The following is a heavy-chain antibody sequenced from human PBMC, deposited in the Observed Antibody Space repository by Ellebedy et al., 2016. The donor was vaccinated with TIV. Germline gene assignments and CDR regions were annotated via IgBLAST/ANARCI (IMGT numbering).Heavy chain of an antibody. CDR2: ISYDGSNK. CDR3: AKDAGLHPYSGSYDTFDM. J-gene: IGHJ3*02. Sequence: GGSLRLSXAASGFTFSSYGMHWVRQAPGKGLEWVAVISYDGSNKYYADSVKGRFTISRDNSKNTLYVQMNSLRAEDTAVYYCAKDAGLHPYSGSYDTFDMWGQGTMVTVSS. V-gene: IGHV3-30*18. D-gene: IGHD1-26*01. CDR1: GFTFSSYG.